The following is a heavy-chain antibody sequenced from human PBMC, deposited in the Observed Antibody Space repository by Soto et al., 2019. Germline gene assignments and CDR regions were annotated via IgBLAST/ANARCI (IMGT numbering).Heavy chain of an antibody. V-gene: IGHV3-9*01. CDR1: GFTFDDYV. J-gene: IGHJ1*01. CDR3: AKGRTRPATSPKYFQN. CDR2: ITWDGGAV. Sequence: GGSLRLSCAASGFTFDDYVMLWVRQAPGKGLEWVSAITWDGGAVNYADSVKGRFTISRDNAKNSLYLQMSSLRAEDTALYYCAKGRTRPATSPKYFQNWGQGTLVTVSS. D-gene: IGHD1-1*01.